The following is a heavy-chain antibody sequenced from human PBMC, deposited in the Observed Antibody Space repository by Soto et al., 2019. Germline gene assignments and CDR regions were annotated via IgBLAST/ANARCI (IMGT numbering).Heavy chain of an antibody. V-gene: IGHV3-23*01. D-gene: IGHD3-16*01. J-gene: IGHJ4*02. CDR1: GFSFDKYA. CDR2: IKSDGSST. CDR3: AQLGLMTFSHKHYFNH. Sequence: VGSLRLSCVASGFSFDKYAMSWVRQAPGKGLEWVSAIKSDGSSTYYAASVKDRFIISRDNSKNTLYLQLNSLRAEDTAVYYCAQLGLMTFSHKHYFNHWGRGTLVTVS.